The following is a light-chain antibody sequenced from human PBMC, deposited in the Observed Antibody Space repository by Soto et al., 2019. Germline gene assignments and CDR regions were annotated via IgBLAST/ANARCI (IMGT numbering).Light chain of an antibody. V-gene: IGKV3-20*01. J-gene: IGKJ1*01. CDR1: QSVRSNN. Sequence: ETVLTQSPGTLSLSPGERATLSCRASQSVRSNNLAWYQQKPGQAPRLLIYGASTRATGIPDRFSGSGSGTDFTLTVSRLEPDDFAVYYCQQYGSSPSWTFGQGTKVEIK. CDR3: QQYGSSPSWT. CDR2: GAS.